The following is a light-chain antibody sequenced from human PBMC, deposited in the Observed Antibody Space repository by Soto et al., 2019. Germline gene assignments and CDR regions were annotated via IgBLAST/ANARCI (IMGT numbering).Light chain of an antibody. V-gene: IGKV1D-17*01. Sequence: NIQMTQSPSAMSASVGDRVTITCRARQGITNFLAWFQQKPGKVPNHLIFAASSLQSGVPSSFSGSGSGTEFTLTISSLQPEDFATYSCQQHNSNSFGGGGKVEIK. CDR2: AAS. CDR3: QQHNSNS. CDR1: QGITNF. J-gene: IGKJ4*01.